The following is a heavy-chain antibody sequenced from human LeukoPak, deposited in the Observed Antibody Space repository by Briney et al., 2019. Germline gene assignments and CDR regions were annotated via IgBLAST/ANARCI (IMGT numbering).Heavy chain of an antibody. Sequence: PGGSLRLSCAASGFALSGYSMIWVRQAPGKALECISYISSSSSTIYYADSVKGRFTISRDNGKNSLYLQMNSLRAEDTAMYFCARDFGSAVAGTMGGAFWGQGTLVTVSS. V-gene: IGHV3-48*01. J-gene: IGHJ4*02. D-gene: IGHD6-19*01. CDR1: GFALSGYS. CDR3: ARDFGSAVAGTMGGAF. CDR2: ISSSSSTI.